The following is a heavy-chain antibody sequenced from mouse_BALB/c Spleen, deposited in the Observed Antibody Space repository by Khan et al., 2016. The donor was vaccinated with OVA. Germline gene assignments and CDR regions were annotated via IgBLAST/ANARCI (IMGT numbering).Heavy chain of an antibody. CDR3: ARPPYYSYALDH. D-gene: IGHD2-10*01. Sequence: QIQLVQSGPELKKPGETVKISCKASGYTFTNDGMKWVKRSPGKALKGMGWINTYTGEPTYEDDFKGRFAFSWETSANIAYLQNDDPKNDDTATYCGARPPYYSYALDHWGQGTSVTVSS. CDR1: GYTFTNDG. J-gene: IGHJ4*01. V-gene: IGHV9-3-1*01. CDR2: INTYTGEP.